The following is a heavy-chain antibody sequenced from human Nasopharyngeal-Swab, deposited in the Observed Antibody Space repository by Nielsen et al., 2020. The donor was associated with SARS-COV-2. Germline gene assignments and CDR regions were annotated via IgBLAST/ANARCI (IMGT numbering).Heavy chain of an antibody. Sequence: GESLKISCAASGFTFSDYYMSWIRQAPGKGLEWVSYISSSGSTIYYADSVKGQFTISRDNAKNSLYLQMNSLRAEDTAVYYCARDRVGEFLEWLLSDYWGQGTLVTVSS. CDR3: ARDRVGEFLEWLLSDY. D-gene: IGHD3-3*01. J-gene: IGHJ4*02. CDR2: ISSSGSTI. V-gene: IGHV3-11*01. CDR1: GFTFSDYY.